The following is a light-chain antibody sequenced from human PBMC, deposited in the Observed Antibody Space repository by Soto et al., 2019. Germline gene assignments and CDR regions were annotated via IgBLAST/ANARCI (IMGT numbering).Light chain of an antibody. CDR1: TSNLGTNT. J-gene: IGLJ2*01. CDR2: SND. V-gene: IGLV1-44*01. Sequence: QSVLTQSPSASGTPGQRVSISCSGSTSNLGTNTVSWYQHVPGTAPKLLIYSNDQRPSAVPGRFSGSKSGTSASLAISGLLAEDEADDYCATWDDSLNVVFGGGTKVTVL. CDR3: ATWDDSLNVV.